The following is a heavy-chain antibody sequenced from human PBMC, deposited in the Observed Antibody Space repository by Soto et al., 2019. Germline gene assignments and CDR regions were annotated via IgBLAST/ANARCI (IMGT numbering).Heavy chain of an antibody. CDR3: ASDRIAAALNDAFDI. CDR2: ISSSGSTI. CDR1: GFTFSDYY. J-gene: IGHJ3*02. V-gene: IGHV3-11*01. Sequence: QVQLVESGGGLVKPGGSLRLSCAASGFTFSDYYMSWIRQAPGKGLEWVSYISSSGSTIYYADSVKGRFTISRDNAKNSRYLQMNSLRAEDTAVYYCASDRIAAALNDAFDIWGQGTMVTVSS. D-gene: IGHD6-13*01.